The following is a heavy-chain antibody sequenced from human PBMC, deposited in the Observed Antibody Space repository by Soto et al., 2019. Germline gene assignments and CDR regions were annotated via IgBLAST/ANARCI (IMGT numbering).Heavy chain of an antibody. CDR3: ARGDLWGMDV. Sequence: PGGSLRLSCAASGFTFSSYEMNWVRQAPGKGLEWVSYISSSGSTIYYADSVKGRFTISRDNAKNSLYLQMNSLRAEDTAVYYCARGDLWGMDVWGQGTTVTVSS. CDR2: ISSSGSTI. V-gene: IGHV3-48*03. J-gene: IGHJ6*02. CDR1: GFTFSSYE.